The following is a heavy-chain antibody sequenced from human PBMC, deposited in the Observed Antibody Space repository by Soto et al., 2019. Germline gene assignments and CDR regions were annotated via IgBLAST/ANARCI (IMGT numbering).Heavy chain of an antibody. D-gene: IGHD3-22*01. J-gene: IGHJ4*02. CDR3: ARDYDSSGYQGYFDY. CDR1: GGTFSSYA. Sequence: GASVKVSCKASGGTFSSYAISWVRQAPGQGLEWMGGIIPIFGTANYAQKFQGRVTITADESTSTAYMELSSLRSEDTAVYYCARDYDSSGYQGYFDYWGQGTLVTVSS. V-gene: IGHV1-69*13. CDR2: IIPIFGTA.